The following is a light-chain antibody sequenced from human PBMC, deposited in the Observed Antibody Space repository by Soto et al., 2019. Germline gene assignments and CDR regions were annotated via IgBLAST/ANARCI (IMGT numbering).Light chain of an antibody. V-gene: IGLV2-14*01. CDR2: EVS. CDR3: SSFTSSSTFV. Sequence: LTQPASVSGSPGQLITISCTGTSSDVGGYNYVSWYQQNPGKAPKLMVHEVSNRPSGVSNRFSGSKSGNTASLTISGLQAEDEADYYCSSFTSSSTFVFGTGTKVTVL. CDR1: SSDVGGYNY. J-gene: IGLJ1*01.